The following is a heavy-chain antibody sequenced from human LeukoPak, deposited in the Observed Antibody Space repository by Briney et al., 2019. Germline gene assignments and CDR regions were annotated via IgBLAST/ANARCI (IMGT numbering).Heavy chain of an antibody. Sequence: GGSLRLSCAASGFTFSSYSMNWVRQAPGKGLEWVSYISSSSSSTIYYADSVKGRFTISRDNAKNSLYLQMNSLRAEDTAVYYCARDPIPYDSSGYYPDYWGQGTLVTVSS. CDR3: ARDPIPYDSSGYYPDY. CDR1: GFTFSSYS. CDR2: ISSSSSSTI. V-gene: IGHV3-48*04. J-gene: IGHJ4*02. D-gene: IGHD3-22*01.